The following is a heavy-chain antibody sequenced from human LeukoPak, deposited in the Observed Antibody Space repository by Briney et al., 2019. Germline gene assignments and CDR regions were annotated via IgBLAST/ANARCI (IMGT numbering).Heavy chain of an antibody. J-gene: IGHJ6*02. CDR1: GFIVTNNY. D-gene: IGHD1-14*01. CDR3: ARDAHIWPEKTGYGMDV. CDR2: IYSDASA. V-gene: IGHV3-66*01. Sequence: GGSLRLSCAASGFIVTNNYMTWVRQAPGQGLEWVSVIYSDASAYYADSVRGRFIISRDTSKNTIYLQMNRLTAEDTAVYYCARDAHIWPEKTGYGMDVWGQGTTVTVSS.